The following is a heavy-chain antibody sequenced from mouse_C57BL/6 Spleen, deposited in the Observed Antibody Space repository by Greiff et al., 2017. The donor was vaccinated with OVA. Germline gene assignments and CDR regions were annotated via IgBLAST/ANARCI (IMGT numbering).Heavy chain of an antibody. D-gene: IGHD1-1*01. CDR2: IWSGGST. V-gene: IGHV2-2*01. CDR1: GFSLTSYG. CDR3: ASPHYYGSSTDWYFDV. J-gene: IGHJ1*03. Sequence: VQLQQSGPGLVQPSQSLSITCTVSGFSLTSYGVHWVRQSPGKALEWLGVIWSGGSTDSNAAFISRLSLSKDNSKSQVFFKMNSLQADDTAIYYCASPHYYGSSTDWYFDVWGTGTTVTVSS.